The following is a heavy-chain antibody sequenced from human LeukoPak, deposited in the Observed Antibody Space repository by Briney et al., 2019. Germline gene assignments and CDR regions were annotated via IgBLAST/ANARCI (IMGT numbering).Heavy chain of an antibody. D-gene: IGHD1-26*01. V-gene: IGHV5-51*01. J-gene: IGHJ3*02. Sequence: GESLKISCKGSGYSFTNYWIGWVRQMPGKGLEWMGMIYPGDSHIKYSPSFQGQVTISADKSISTAYLQWSSLKASDTAMYYCARPPGGSAFDIWGQGTMVTVSS. CDR3: ARPPGGSAFDI. CDR1: GYSFTNYW. CDR2: IYPGDSHI.